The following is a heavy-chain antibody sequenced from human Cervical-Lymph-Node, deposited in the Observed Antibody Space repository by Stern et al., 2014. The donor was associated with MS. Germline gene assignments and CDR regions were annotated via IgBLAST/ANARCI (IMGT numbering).Heavy chain of an antibody. V-gene: IGHV3-21*06. CDR1: GFTFSTYG. D-gene: IGHD5/OR15-5a*01. CDR2: IRDSGNKV. Sequence: VQLVESGGGLVKPGGSLRLSCEASGFTFSTYGMHWVRQAPGRGLEWASSIRDSGNKVYYADSMKGRFTISRDNAKNSLFLQMHSLRGEDTAIYYCARGLYVDTYYFDFWGQGTLVTVSS. CDR3: ARGLYVDTYYFDF. J-gene: IGHJ4*02.